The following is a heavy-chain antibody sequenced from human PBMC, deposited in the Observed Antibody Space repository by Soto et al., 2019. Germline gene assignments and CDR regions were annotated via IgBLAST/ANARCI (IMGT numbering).Heavy chain of an antibody. CDR3: TVRSMGDVDS. D-gene: IGHD1-26*01. V-gene: IGHV1-69*01. CDR1: GGTFGTYI. Sequence: QVHLVQSGAEVKKPGSSVKVSCTASGGTFGTYIISWVRQGPGQGLEWMGGIIPIFGTTTYAQKFQGRVTSTADESSGTAYMDSSSLRSGDTALYYCTVRSMGDVDSWGQGTLVAVSS. J-gene: IGHJ4*02. CDR2: IIPIFGTT.